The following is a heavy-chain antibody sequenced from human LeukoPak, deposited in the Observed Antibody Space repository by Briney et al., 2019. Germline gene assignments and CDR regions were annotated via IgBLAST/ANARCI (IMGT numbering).Heavy chain of an antibody. CDR2: IYSGGST. V-gene: IGHV3-66*01. J-gene: IGHJ3*02. CDR3: ARDLNDAFDI. Sequence: GGSLRLSCAASGFPFSRYTMNWVRQAPGKGLEWVSVIYSGGSTYYADSVKGRFTISRDNSKNTLYLQMNSLRAEDTAVYYCARDLNDAFDIWGQGTMVTVSS. CDR1: GFPFSRYT.